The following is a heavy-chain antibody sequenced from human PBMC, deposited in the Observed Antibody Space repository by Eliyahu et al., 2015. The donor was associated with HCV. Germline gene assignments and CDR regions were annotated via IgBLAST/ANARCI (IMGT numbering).Heavy chain of an antibody. Sequence: EVQLLESGGGLVQPGGSLRLSCAASGFXFSSYAMSWVRQAPGKGLEWVSAISGSGDNTYYADSVRGRFTISRDNSKNTLYLQMNSLRAEDTAVYFCAKDGAWSGPQPYYFDYWGQGTLVTVSS. D-gene: IGHD3-3*01. CDR3: AKDGAWSGPQPYYFDY. J-gene: IGHJ4*02. CDR1: GFXFSSYA. CDR2: ISGSGDNT. V-gene: IGHV3-23*01.